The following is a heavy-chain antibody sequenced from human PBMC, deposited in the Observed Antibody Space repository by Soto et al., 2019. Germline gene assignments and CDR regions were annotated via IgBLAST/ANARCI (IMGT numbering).Heavy chain of an antibody. CDR3: AKDMRAVAGTGNAFDI. J-gene: IGHJ3*02. CDR1: GFTFDDYA. CDR2: ISWNSGSI. Sequence: EVQLVESGGGLVQPGRSLRLSCAASGFTFDDYAMHWVRQAPGKGLEWVSGISWNSGSIGYADSVKGRFTISRDNAKNCLYLQMNSLRAEDTALYYCAKDMRAVAGTGNAFDILGQGPMVTRSS. D-gene: IGHD6-19*01. V-gene: IGHV3-9*01.